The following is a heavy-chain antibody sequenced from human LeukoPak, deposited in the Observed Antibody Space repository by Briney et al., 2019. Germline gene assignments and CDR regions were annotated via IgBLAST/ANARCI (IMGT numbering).Heavy chain of an antibody. CDR2: IYSGGST. CDR1: GFTVSSNY. CDR3: ARSDYLYALDY. D-gene: IGHD2-8*01. Sequence: GGSLRLSCAASGFTVSSNYMSWVRQAPGKGLEWVSVIYSGGSTYYADSVKGRFTISRDNSKNTLYLQMNSLRAEDTAVYYCARSDYLYALDYWGQGTLVTVSS. V-gene: IGHV3-53*01. J-gene: IGHJ4*02.